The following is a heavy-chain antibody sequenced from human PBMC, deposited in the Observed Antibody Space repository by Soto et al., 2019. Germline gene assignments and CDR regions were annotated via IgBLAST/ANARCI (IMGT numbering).Heavy chain of an antibody. J-gene: IGHJ6*02. CDR3: ARHYSVMGF. Sequence: GGSLRLSCAASGFTVSSDSMTWVRQAPGKGLEWISIIYSDNNTDYADSVKGRFSISRDTSKNILYLQMNSLRAEDTAEYYCARHYSVMGFCGQGSTVTGS. V-gene: IGHV3-53*01. CDR2: IYSDNNT. CDR1: GFTVSSDS.